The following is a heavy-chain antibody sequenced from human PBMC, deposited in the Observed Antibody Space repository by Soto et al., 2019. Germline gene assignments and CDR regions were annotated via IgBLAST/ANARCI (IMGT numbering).Heavy chain of an antibody. V-gene: IGHV1-69*13. CDR3: ARGGVVIIPAAPYYYGMDV. CDR1: GYTFTSYG. Sequence: GASVKVSCKASGYTFTSYGISWVRQAPGQGLEWMGGIIPIFGTANYAQKFQGRVTITADESTSTAYMELSSLRSEDTAVYYCARGGVVIIPAAPYYYGMDVWGQGTTVTVSS. J-gene: IGHJ6*02. D-gene: IGHD3-3*01. CDR2: IIPIFGTA.